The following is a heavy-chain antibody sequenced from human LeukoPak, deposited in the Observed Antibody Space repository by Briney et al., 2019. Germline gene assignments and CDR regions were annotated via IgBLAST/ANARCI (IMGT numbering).Heavy chain of an antibody. CDR1: GGTFSSYA. CDR3: ARGGGIVVVPAAIQGP. V-gene: IGHV1-69*01. J-gene: IGHJ5*02. D-gene: IGHD2-2*02. Sequence: SVKVSCKASGGTFSSYATSWVRQAPGQGLEWMGGIIPIFGTANYAQKFQGRVTITADESTSTAYMELSSLRSEDTAVYYCARGGGIVVVPAAIQGPWGQGTLVTVSS. CDR2: IIPIFGTA.